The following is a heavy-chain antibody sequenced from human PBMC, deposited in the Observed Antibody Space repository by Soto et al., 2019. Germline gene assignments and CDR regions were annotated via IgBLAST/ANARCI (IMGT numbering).Heavy chain of an antibody. J-gene: IGHJ2*01. CDR3: ARIPRGVVTARLYWYFDL. CDR2: IFSNDEK. CDR1: GFSLSNARMG. D-gene: IGHD2-21*02. V-gene: IGHV2-26*01. Sequence: QVTLKESGPVLVKPTETLTLTCTVSGFSLSNARMGVSWIRQPPGKALEWLAHIFSNDEKSYSTSLKSRLTISKDTSKSQVVLTMTNMDPMDTATYYCARIPRGVVTARLYWYFDLWGRGTLVTVSS.